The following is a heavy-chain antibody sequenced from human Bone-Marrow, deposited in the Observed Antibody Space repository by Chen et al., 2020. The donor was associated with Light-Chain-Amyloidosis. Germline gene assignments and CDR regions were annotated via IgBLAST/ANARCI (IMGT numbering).Heavy chain of an antibody. CDR3: ARMRKWEPGVLDI. D-gene: IGHD1-26*01. J-gene: IGHJ3*02. CDR2: SRTGTSDT. Sequence: QGQLVESGGGVVRPGGSLRLSCAASGFTFSDYQMSWIRQAPGKGREWLSYSRTGTSDTNYADSVRGRFAIARDNAKKSVYLQMNSLSAEDTAVYYCARMRKWEPGVLDIWGQGTMVTVSS. V-gene: IGHV3-11*06. CDR1: GFTFSDYQ.